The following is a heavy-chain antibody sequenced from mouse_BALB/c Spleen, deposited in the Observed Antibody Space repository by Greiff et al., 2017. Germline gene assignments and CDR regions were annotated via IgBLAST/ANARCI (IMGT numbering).Heavy chain of an antibody. D-gene: IGHD2-14*01. CDR2: IDPANGNT. CDR1: GFNIKDTY. V-gene: IGHV14-3*02. J-gene: IGHJ2*01. CDR3: ANYRYDKDY. Sequence: EVQLVESGAELVKPGASVKLSCTASGFNIKDTYMHWVKQRPEQGLEWIGRIDPANGNTKYDPKFQGKATITADTSSNTAYLQLSSLTSEDTAVYYCANYRYDKDYWGQGTTLTVSS.